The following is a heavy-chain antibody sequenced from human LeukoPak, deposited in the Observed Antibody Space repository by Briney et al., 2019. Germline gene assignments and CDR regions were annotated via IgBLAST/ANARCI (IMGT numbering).Heavy chain of an antibody. D-gene: IGHD3-22*01. CDR2: IYWDDDK. Sequence: ESGPTLVKPTQTLTLTCTFSGFSLSTSGVGVGWIRQPPGKALEWLALIYWDDDKRYSPSLKSRLTITKDTSKNQVVPTMTNMDPVDTATYYCAHLTAYYSDFDYWGQGTLVTVSS. J-gene: IGHJ4*02. CDR3: AHLTAYYSDFDY. CDR1: GFSLSTSGVG. V-gene: IGHV2-5*02.